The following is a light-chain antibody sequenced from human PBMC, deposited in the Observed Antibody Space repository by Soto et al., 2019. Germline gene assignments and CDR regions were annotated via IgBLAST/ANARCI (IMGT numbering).Light chain of an antibody. CDR3: KQCRNWPLL. V-gene: IGKV3-15*01. CDR2: DAS. J-gene: IGKJ4*01. CDR1: QNVYNN. Sequence: EIVMTQSPATLSVSPGEGATLSCKASQNVYNNLAWYQQRPGQPPRLLIYDASTRATGISARFSGSGYGTDFPLPISGRKFEVFEVYSCKQCRNWPLLLGGGPKGEI.